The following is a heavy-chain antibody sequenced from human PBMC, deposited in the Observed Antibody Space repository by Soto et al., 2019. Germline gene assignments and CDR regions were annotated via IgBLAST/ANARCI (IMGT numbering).Heavy chain of an antibody. CDR3: ARDAAKVTTVWFDP. V-gene: IGHV3-7*01. J-gene: IGHJ5*02. CDR2: IKQDGSEK. Sequence: EVQLVESGGGLVQPGGSLRLSCAASGFTFSSYWMSWVRQAPGKGLEWVANIKQDGSEKYYVDSVKGRFTISRDNAKNSLYLQMNSLRAEDTAVYYCARDAAKVTTVWFDPWGQGTLVTVSS. D-gene: IGHD4-4*01. CDR1: GFTFSSYW.